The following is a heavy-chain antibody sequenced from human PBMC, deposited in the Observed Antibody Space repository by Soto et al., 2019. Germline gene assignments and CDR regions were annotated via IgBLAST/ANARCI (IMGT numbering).Heavy chain of an antibody. Sequence: PGGSLRLCCAAAGGTCGGYGGHWVRQAPGKGLVWVSRISSDGSSTYYADSVKGRFTISRDNAKNTLYLQMNSLRAEDTAVYYCAKGRTNRNESSSCHWDYWGQGTLVTVSS. D-gene: IGHD6-13*01. CDR3: AKGRTNRNESSSCHWDY. CDR2: ISSDGSST. V-gene: IGHV3-74*01. CDR1: GGTCGGYG. J-gene: IGHJ4*02.